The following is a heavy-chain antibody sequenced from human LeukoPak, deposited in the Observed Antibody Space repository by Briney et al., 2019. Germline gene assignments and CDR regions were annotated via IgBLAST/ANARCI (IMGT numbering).Heavy chain of an antibody. Sequence: SETLSLTCTVSGGSISNYYWSWIRQPAGKGLEWIGRIFSSGSTNYNPSLKSRVTMSVDTSKNQFSLKLSSVTAADTAVYYCARDRGNYDYVWGSYRYHNWFDPWGQGTLVTVSS. V-gene: IGHV4-4*07. CDR2: IFSSGST. CDR1: GGSISNYY. D-gene: IGHD3-16*02. CDR3: ARDRGNYDYVWGSYRYHNWFDP. J-gene: IGHJ5*02.